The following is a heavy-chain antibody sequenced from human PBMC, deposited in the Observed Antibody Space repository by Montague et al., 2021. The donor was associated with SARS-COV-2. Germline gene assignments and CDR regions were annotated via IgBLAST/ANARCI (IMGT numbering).Heavy chain of an antibody. V-gene: IGHV4-59*01. CDR2: IYYSGST. Sequence: SETLSLTCSVSGGSISTYYWSWIRQPPGKGLEWIGYIYYSGSTNYNPSLKSRVTISIDTSKNQFSLELSSVTAAGMAVYYCASPGGYCTGGSCYYDYWGQGTLVTVSS. CDR3: ASPGGYCTGGSCYYDY. J-gene: IGHJ4*02. D-gene: IGHD2-15*01. CDR1: GGSISTYY.